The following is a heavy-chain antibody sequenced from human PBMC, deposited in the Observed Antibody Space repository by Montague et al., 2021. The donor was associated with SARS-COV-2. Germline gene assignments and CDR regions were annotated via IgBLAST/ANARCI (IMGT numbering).Heavy chain of an antibody. V-gene: IGHV4-31*11. Sequence: TLSLTCAVHTTSLSGYYWSWIRQHPGKGLEWIGYIYYSGSTYYNPSLKSRVTISVDTSKNQFSLKLSSVTAADTAVYYCAREKRHYCSSTSCYDNYYYYYGMDVWGQGTTVTVSS. CDR1: TTSLSGYY. CDR2: IYYSGST. J-gene: IGHJ6*02. CDR3: AREKRHYCSSTSCYDNYYYYYGMDV. D-gene: IGHD2-2*01.